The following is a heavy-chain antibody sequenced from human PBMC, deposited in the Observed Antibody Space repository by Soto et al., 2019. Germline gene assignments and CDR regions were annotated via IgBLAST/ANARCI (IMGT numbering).Heavy chain of an antibody. CDR2: IYYNGNT. CDR3: ARRGAAAAGPEFDS. Sequence: QVQLQESGPGLVKPSETLSLTCTVSGGSISSYFWSWIRQPPGKGLEWVGYIYYNGNTFYNPSLRSRVTISLDTSMNQFSLKLNSVTAADTAVYYCARRGAAAAGPEFDSWGQGTLVTVSS. J-gene: IGHJ4*02. V-gene: IGHV4-59*08. CDR1: GGSISSYF. D-gene: IGHD6-13*01.